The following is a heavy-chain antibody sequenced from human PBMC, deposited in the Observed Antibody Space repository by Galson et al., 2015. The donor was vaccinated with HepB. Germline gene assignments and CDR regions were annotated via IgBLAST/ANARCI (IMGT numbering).Heavy chain of an antibody. CDR3: AKASGGEWGIFDY. J-gene: IGHJ4*02. CDR2: ISGGGSTS. D-gene: IGHD2-21*01. CDR1: GFTFSSYA. Sequence: SLRLSCAASGFTFSSYAMTWVRQAPGKGLEWVSAISGGGSTSYYADSVKGRFTISRDNSKNSLYLQISRLRAEDTAVYYCAKASGGEWGIFDYWGQGTLVTVSS. V-gene: IGHV3-23*01.